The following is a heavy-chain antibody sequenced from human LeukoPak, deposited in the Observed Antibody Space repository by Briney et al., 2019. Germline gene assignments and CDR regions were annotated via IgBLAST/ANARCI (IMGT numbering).Heavy chain of an antibody. Sequence: AGSLRLSCAASGFCFSVYWMHWVRQAPGKGLVWVAHINEDGTSASHADSVKGRFTISRDNAKNTLYLQMNSLTVEDTAVYYCARVPTNSYGFGQWGQGSLVTVSS. D-gene: IGHD5-18*01. CDR1: GFCFSVYW. CDR3: ARVPTNSYGFGQ. CDR2: INEDGTSA. J-gene: IGHJ4*02. V-gene: IGHV3-74*01.